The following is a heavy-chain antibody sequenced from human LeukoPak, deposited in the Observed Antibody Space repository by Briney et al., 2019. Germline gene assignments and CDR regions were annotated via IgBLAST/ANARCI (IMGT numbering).Heavy chain of an antibody. CDR1: GGTFSSYA. D-gene: IGHD6-19*01. Sequence: SVTVSCTASGGTFSSYAISWVRQAPGQGLEWMGGIIPIFGTANYAQKFQGRVTITADESTSTAYMELSSLRSEDTAVYYCAREAVAGTSVFFSYYWGQGTLVTVSS. CDR2: IIPIFGTA. CDR3: AREAVAGTSVFFSYY. J-gene: IGHJ4*02. V-gene: IGHV1-69*13.